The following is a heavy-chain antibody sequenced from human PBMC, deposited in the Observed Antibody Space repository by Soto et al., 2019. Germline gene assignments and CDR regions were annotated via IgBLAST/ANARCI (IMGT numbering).Heavy chain of an antibody. D-gene: IGHD1-26*01. CDR1: GFTFSGSA. J-gene: IGHJ6*02. Sequence: EVQMVESGGGLVQPGGSLKLSCAASGFTFSGSAMHWVRQASGKGLEWVGRIRSKDNSYATAYAASVKGRFTISRDDSKNTAYLQMNSLKTEDTAVYYCTTHWEWELQQDYYGMDVWGQGTTVTVSS. V-gene: IGHV3-73*02. CDR3: TTHWEWELQQDYYGMDV. CDR2: IRSKDNSYAT.